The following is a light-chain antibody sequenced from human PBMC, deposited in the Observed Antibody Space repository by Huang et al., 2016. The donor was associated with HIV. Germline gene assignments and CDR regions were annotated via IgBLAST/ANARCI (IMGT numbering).Light chain of an antibody. CDR1: QSISRY. J-gene: IGKJ2*01. CDR2: STS. Sequence: DIQMTQSPSSLSASVGDRIIITCRASQSISRYLNWYQQMPGKAPQLLIYSTSNLHGGVPPRFSGSGSGTHFTLTISGLQPEDSATYFCQQSFRAPRTFGQGTILEI. CDR3: QQSFRAPRT. V-gene: IGKV1-39*01.